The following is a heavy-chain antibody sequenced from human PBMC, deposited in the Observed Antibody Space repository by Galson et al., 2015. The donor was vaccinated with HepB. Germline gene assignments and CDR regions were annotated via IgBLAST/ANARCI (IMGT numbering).Heavy chain of an antibody. CDR3: AKDFVWSDYGDY. Sequence: SLRLSCAASGFTFSSYGMHWVRQAPGKGLEWVAFIRYDGSNKYYADSVKGRFTISRDNSKNTLYLQMNSLRAEDTAVYYCAKDFVWSDYGDYWGQGTLVTVSS. J-gene: IGHJ4*02. V-gene: IGHV3-30*02. CDR1: GFTFSSYG. CDR2: IRYDGSNK. D-gene: IGHD4-17*01.